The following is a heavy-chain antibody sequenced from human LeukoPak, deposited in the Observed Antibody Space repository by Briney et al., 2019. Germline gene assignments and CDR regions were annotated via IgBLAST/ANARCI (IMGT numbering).Heavy chain of an antibody. D-gene: IGHD6-19*01. J-gene: IGHJ3*02. Sequence: PGGSLRLSCAASGFTFSSYSMNWVRQAPGKGLEWVSSISGSSSYINYADSVKGRFTISRDNAQNSLFLQLNSLRAEDTAVYNCARDPYSSGWYKDAFDIWGQGTMVTVSS. V-gene: IGHV3-21*01. CDR3: ARDPYSSGWYKDAFDI. CDR1: GFTFSSYS. CDR2: ISGSSSYI.